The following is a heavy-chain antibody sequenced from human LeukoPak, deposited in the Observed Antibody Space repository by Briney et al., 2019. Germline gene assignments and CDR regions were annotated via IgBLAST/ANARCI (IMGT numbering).Heavy chain of an antibody. D-gene: IGHD2-15*01. Sequence: PSETLSLTCAVYGGSFSGYYWSWIRQPPGKGLEWIGEINHSGRTNYNPSLKSRVTISVDTSKNQFSLKLTSVTAADTAVHYCARGYCTGGSCYLKFDYWGQGTLVTFSS. CDR2: INHSGRT. CDR3: ARGYCTGGSCYLKFDY. J-gene: IGHJ4*02. V-gene: IGHV4-34*01. CDR1: GGSFSGYY.